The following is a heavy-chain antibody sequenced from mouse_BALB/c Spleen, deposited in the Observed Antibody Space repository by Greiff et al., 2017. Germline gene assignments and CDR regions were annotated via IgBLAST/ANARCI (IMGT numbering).Heavy chain of an antibody. CDR1: GFAFSSYD. CDR3: TREYDYDEAMDY. J-gene: IGHJ4*01. Sequence: EVQGVESGGGLVKPGGSLKLSCAASGFAFSSYDMSWVRQTPEKRLEWVAYISSGGGSTYYPDTVKGRFTISRDNAKNTLYLQMSSLKSEDTAMYYCTREYDYDEAMDYWGQGTSVTVSS. CDR2: ISSGGGST. V-gene: IGHV5-12-1*01. D-gene: IGHD2-4*01.